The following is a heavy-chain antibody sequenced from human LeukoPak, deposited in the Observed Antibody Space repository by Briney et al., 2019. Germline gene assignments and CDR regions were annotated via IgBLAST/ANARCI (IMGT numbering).Heavy chain of an antibody. CDR1: GFTFSSYS. CDR2: ISSSRSYI. CDR3: ARDLPEEVPSCGL. D-gene: IGHD1-1*01. V-gene: IGHV3-21*01. J-gene: IGHJ2*01. Sequence: KAGGYLSLSCAASGFTFSSYSMNWVRQAPGKGLEWLSSISSSRSYIYYVDSVKGRFTISRDNAKNSLYLQMNSLRAEDTAVYYCARDLPEEVPSCGLWGRGTLVTVSS.